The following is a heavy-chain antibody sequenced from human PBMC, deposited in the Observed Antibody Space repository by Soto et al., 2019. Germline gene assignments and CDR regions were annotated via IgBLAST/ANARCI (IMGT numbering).Heavy chain of an antibody. CDR2: ISGSGGST. CDR1: GFTFSSYA. V-gene: IGHV3-23*01. CDR3: ESSSGSYDY. J-gene: IGHJ4*02. D-gene: IGHD6-19*01. Sequence: AGSLRLSCAASGFTFSSYAMSWLRKAPGKGLEWVSAISGSGGSTYYADSVKGRFTISRDNSKNTLYLQMNGLRAEDTAVYYCESSSGSYDYWGQGTLVTVSS.